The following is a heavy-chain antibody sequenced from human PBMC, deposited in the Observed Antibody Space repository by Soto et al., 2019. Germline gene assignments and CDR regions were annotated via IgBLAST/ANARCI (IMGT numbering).Heavy chain of an antibody. CDR1: GGSMTTYK. V-gene: IGHV4-59*01. Sequence: QVQLQESGPGLVKPSETLSLTCTVSGGSMTTYKWSWIRQSPGKGLEWIGYTHSSGSINYNPSLKSRVTISIDTSKNQFSLKLNSATAADTAVYYCAREWSAFDYWGQGILVTVSS. CDR2: THSSGSI. D-gene: IGHD2-15*01. CDR3: AREWSAFDY. J-gene: IGHJ4*02.